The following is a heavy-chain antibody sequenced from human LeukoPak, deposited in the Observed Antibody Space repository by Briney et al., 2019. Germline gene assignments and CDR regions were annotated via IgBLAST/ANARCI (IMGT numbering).Heavy chain of an antibody. Sequence: PGGSLRLSCAASGFTFSSYWTSWVRQAPGKGLEWVANIKQDGSEKYYVDSVKGRFTISRDNAKNSLYLQMNSLRAEDTAVYYCARCKGSSGLDYYYYYGMDVWGQGTTVTVSS. CDR1: GFTFSSYW. CDR2: IKQDGSEK. J-gene: IGHJ6*01. D-gene: IGHD6-19*01. V-gene: IGHV3-7*03. CDR3: ARCKGSSGLDYYYYYGMDV.